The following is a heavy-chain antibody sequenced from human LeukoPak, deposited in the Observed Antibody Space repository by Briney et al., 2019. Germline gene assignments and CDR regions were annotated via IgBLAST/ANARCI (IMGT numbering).Heavy chain of an antibody. D-gene: IGHD3-3*01. CDR3: ARGLASGYPPIPFDY. CDR1: GGSFSGYY. CDR2: INHSGST. J-gene: IGHJ4*02. V-gene: IGHV4-34*01. Sequence: PSETLSLTCAVYGGSFSGYYWSWIRQPPGKGLEWIGEINHSGSTNYNPSLKSRVTISVDTSKNEFSLSLTSVTAADTAIYYCARGLASGYPPIPFDYWGQGTLVTVSS.